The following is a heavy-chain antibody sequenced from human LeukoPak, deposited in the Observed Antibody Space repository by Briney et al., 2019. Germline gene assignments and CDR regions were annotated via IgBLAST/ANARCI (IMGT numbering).Heavy chain of an antibody. J-gene: IGHJ4*02. CDR3: ATSAIAARLPDY. Sequence: EASVKVSCKVSGYTLTELSMHWVRQAPGKGLEWMGGFDPEDGETIYAQKFQGRVTMTEDTSTDTAYMELSSLRSEDTAVYYCATSAIAARLPDYWGQGTLVTVSS. V-gene: IGHV1-24*01. D-gene: IGHD6-6*01. CDR1: GYTLTELS. CDR2: FDPEDGET.